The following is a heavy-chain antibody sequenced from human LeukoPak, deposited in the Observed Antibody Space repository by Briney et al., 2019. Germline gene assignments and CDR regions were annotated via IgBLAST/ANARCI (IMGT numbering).Heavy chain of an antibody. V-gene: IGHV4-4*07. CDR2: IYTSGST. Sequence: SETLSLTCTVSGGSISSYYWSWIRQPAGKGLEWIGRIYTSGSTNYSPSLKSRVTMSVDTSRDQCSLRLTSVPAADPALYYCARDYALWGDYAVFQDWGQGTLVTVSS. CDR3: ARDYALWGDYAVFQD. CDR1: GGSISSYY. J-gene: IGHJ1*01. D-gene: IGHD4-17*01.